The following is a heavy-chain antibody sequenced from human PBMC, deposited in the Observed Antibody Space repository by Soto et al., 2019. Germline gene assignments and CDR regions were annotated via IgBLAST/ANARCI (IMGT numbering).Heavy chain of an antibody. CDR2: IIPIYDTS. Sequence: QPQLVQSGAELKKPGSSVKVSCKASGGTFSSNAISWVRQAPGQGLEWLGGIIPIYDTSNYAEKFQGRVTISADRSTSPAYMELRSLRSEDTAVYYCARGAVMAVIPPRYTTDVWGQGTTVTVSS. V-gene: IGHV1-69*06. CDR1: GGTFSSNA. CDR3: ARGAVMAVIPPRYTTDV. J-gene: IGHJ6*02. D-gene: IGHD2-2*02.